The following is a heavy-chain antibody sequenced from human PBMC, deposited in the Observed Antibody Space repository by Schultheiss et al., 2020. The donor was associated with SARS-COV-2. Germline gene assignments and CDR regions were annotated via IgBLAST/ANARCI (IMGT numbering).Heavy chain of an antibody. D-gene: IGHD5-12*01. CDR3: ARVGYSGYDSFVY. Sequence: SETLSLTCTVSGGSISSYYWSWIRQPPGKGLEWIGYIYYSGSTNYNPSLKSRVTISVDTSKNQFSLKLSSVTAADTAVYYCARVGYSGYDSFVYWGQGTLVTVSS. J-gene: IGHJ4*02. CDR2: IYYSGST. CDR1: GGSISSYY. V-gene: IGHV4-59*08.